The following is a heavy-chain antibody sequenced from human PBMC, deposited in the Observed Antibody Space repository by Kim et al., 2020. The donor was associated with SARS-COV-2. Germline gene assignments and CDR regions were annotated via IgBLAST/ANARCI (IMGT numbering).Heavy chain of an antibody. CDR1: GFAFSRFN. CDR3: VRSYSGYDY. V-gene: IGHV3-64D*06. CDR2: VSSGGDST. D-gene: IGHD5-12*01. Sequence: GGSLRLSCSASGFAFSRFNMHWVRQGPGKGLEYVSAVSSGGDSTYYADSVKGRFTISRDNSRDTLYLQMSSLRPDDTALYYCVRSYSGYDYWGQGTLVTVSS. J-gene: IGHJ4*02.